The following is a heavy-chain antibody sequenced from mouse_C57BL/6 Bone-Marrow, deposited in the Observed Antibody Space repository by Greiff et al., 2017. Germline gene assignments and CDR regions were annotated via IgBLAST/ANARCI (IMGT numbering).Heavy chain of an antibody. Sequence: EVQLQQSGPKLVKPGASVKISCKASGYTFTDYYMNWVKQSHGKSLEWIGDINPNNGGTSYNQKFKGKATLTVDKSSSTAYMELRSLTSEDSAVYYCASYLHYWGQGTSVTVSS. CDR2: INPNNGGT. CDR1: GYTFTDYY. J-gene: IGHJ4*01. V-gene: IGHV1-26*01. CDR3: ASYLHY. D-gene: IGHD5-5*01.